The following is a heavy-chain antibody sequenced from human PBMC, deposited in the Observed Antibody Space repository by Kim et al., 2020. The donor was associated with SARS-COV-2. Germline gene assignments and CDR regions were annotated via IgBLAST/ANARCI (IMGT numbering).Heavy chain of an antibody. Sequence: GGSLRLSCAASGFTFSSYGMHWVRQAPGKGLEWVAVISYDGSNKYYADSVKGRFTISRENSKNTLYLQMNSLRAEDTALYYCAKDLQYYYGSGSSGYWGPGTLVTVSS. D-gene: IGHD3-10*01. CDR1: GFTFSSYG. CDR3: AKDLQYYYGSGSSGY. CDR2: ISYDGSNK. J-gene: IGHJ4*02. V-gene: IGHV3-30*18.